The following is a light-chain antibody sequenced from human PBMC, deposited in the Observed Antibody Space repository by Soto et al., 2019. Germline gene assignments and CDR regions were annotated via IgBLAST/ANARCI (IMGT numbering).Light chain of an antibody. CDR3: QQYNTSPFT. J-gene: IGKJ2*01. V-gene: IGKV1-16*02. CDR2: GAS. Sequence: DIPMTQSPSSLSASVGDRVIITCRASQDIGIYLAWFQQKPGKAPKSLIYGASYLQSGVPSKFSGSRSGTDFTLTINSLQPEDLGTYYCQQYNTSPFTFGQGTKLEIK. CDR1: QDIGIY.